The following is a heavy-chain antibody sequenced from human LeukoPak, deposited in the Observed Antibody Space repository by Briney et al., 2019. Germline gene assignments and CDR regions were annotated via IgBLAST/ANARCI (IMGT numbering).Heavy chain of an antibody. Sequence: ASVKVSCKASGYTFTGYYMHWVRQAPGQGLEWMGWINPNSGGTNYAQKFQGRVTMTRDTSISTAYMELSRLRSDDTAVYYCARHGGIGPKRDYFDYWGPGTLVTVSS. V-gene: IGHV1-2*02. CDR1: GYTFTGYY. CDR3: ARHGGIGPKRDYFDY. D-gene: IGHD3-16*01. J-gene: IGHJ4*02. CDR2: INPNSGGT.